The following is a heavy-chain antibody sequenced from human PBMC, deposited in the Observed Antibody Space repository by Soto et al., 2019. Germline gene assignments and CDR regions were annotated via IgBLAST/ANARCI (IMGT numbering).Heavy chain of an antibody. J-gene: IGHJ4*02. CDR1: GGSISSGGTY. V-gene: IGHV4-31*03. CDR2: IYYNGDT. Sequence: QVQLQESGPGLVKPSQTLSLTCTVSGGSISSGGTYWSWIRQHPGKGLEWLGYIYYNGDTYYNPSLKGRVTIPLDTSKNQFSLNLSAVTAADTAVYYCARSPDYGDYGAFGYGGQGTLVTVSS. D-gene: IGHD4-17*01. CDR3: ARSPDYGDYGAFGY.